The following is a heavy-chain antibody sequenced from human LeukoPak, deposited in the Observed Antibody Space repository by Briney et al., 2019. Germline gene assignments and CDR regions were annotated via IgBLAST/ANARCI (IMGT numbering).Heavy chain of an antibody. CDR3: ARDPKKIHSSSWSLFDY. CDR2: ISWNSGSI. J-gene: IGHJ4*02. V-gene: IGHV3-9*01. Sequence: PGRSLRLSCAASGFTFDDYAMHWVRQAPGKGLEWVSGISWNSGSIGYADSVKGRFTISRDNSKNTLYLQMNSLRAEDTAVYYCARDPKKIHSSSWSLFDYWGQGTLVTVSS. D-gene: IGHD6-13*01. CDR1: GFTFDDYA.